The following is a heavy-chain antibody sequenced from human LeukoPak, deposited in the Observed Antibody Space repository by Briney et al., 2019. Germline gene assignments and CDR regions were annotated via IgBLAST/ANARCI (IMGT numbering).Heavy chain of an antibody. D-gene: IGHD4-11*01. Sequence: PGGSLRLSCAASGFTFSSYWMHWVRQAPGKGLVWVSRINSDGSSTSYADSVKGRFTISRDNAKNSLYLQMNSLRAEDTAVYYCARGGYSTYGPPDYWGQGTLVTVSS. V-gene: IGHV3-74*01. CDR2: INSDGSST. J-gene: IGHJ4*02. CDR3: ARGGYSTYGPPDY. CDR1: GFTFSSYW.